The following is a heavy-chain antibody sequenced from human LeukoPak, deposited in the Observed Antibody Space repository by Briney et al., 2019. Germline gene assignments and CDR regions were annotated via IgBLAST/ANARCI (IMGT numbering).Heavy chain of an antibody. J-gene: IGHJ4*02. CDR2: IHSSGST. Sequence: SETLSLTCTVSGVSINGYYWSWFRQPPGKGLEWFGWIHSSGSTEDNPSLESRVTMSIDTSKNQISLKLYSVTAADTAVYYCVREGYDSSGYYLDSWGQGTLVTVSS. D-gene: IGHD3-22*01. V-gene: IGHV4-59*01. CDR3: VREGYDSSGYYLDS. CDR1: GVSINGYY.